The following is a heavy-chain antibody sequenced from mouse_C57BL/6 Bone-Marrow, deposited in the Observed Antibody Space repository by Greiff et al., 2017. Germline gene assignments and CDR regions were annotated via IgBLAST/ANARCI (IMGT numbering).Heavy chain of an antibody. V-gene: IGHV5-9-1*02. CDR3: TRDIGLPHWYFDV. J-gene: IGHJ1*03. CDR2: ISSGGDYI. CDR1: GFTFSSYA. D-gene: IGHD2-14*01. Sequence: EVKLMESGEGLVKPGGSLKLSCAASGFTFSSYAMSWVRQTPEKRLEWVAYISSGGDYIYYADTVKGRFTISRDNARNTLYLQMSSLRSEDTAMYYCTRDIGLPHWYFDVWGTGTTVTVSS.